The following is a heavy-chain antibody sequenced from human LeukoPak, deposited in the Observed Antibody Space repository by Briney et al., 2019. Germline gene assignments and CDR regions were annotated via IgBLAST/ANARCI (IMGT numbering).Heavy chain of an antibody. J-gene: IGHJ4*02. Sequence: PGGSLRLSCAASGFTFSSYAMSWVRQAPGKGLEWVSAISGSGGSTYYADSVKGRFTISRDNSKNTLYLQMNSLRAEDTAVYYCAKDLGTYDSSGYCWAADYWGQGTLVSVSS. CDR3: AKDLGTYDSSGYCWAADY. CDR2: ISGSGGST. CDR1: GFTFSSYA. D-gene: IGHD3-22*01. V-gene: IGHV3-23*01.